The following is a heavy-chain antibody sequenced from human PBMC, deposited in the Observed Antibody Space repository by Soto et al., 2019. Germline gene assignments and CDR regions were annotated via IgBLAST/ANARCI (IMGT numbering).Heavy chain of an antibody. CDR1: GDAMSSNY. V-gene: IGHV4-59*01. Sequence: QVQLQESGPGLVRPSETLSLTCTVSGDAMSSNYWSWIRQPPGKGLEWIGYVYYAGATSYNPSLKSRVPISVDTSKNQCSLKLSSVTAADTAVYYCARAMGDWGTYYYYYGMDVWGQGTTVTVSS. CDR3: ARAMGDWGTYYYYYGMDV. CDR2: VYYAGAT. D-gene: IGHD3-16*01. J-gene: IGHJ6*02.